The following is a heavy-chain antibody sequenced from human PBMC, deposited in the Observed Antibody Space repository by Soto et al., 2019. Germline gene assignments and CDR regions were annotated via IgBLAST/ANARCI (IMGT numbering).Heavy chain of an antibody. J-gene: IGHJ4*02. CDR3: AKVRDGGFYYYFDY. Sequence: PGGSLRLSCAASGFTFSSYAMNWVRQAPGKGLEWVSAISDSGGSTYYADSVKGRFTISRDNSKNTLYLQMNSLRAEDTAVYYCAKVRDGGFYYYFDYWGQGTLVTVSS. D-gene: IGHD3-22*01. V-gene: IGHV3-23*01. CDR2: ISDSGGST. CDR1: GFTFSSYA.